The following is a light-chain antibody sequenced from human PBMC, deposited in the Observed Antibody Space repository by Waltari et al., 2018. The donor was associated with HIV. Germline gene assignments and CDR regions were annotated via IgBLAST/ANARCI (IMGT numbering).Light chain of an antibody. J-gene: IGKJ3*01. CDR2: ESS. Sequence: DIQMTQSPSTMSASVGDRVTITCRASQSISTWLAWYQQKPGKAPKPLIYESSTLDGGVPSRFSGRGSGTEFTLTISGLQPDDFATYYCQQYHTFTFTFGPGTVVVVK. V-gene: IGKV1-5*03. CDR1: QSISTW. CDR3: QQYHTFTFT.